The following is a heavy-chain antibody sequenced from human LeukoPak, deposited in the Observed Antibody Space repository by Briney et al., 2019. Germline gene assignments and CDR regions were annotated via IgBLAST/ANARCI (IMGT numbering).Heavy chain of an antibody. V-gene: IGHV3-23*01. Sequence: GGSLRLSCAASGFTFSSYWMSWVRQAPGKGLEWVSAISGSGGSTYYADSVKGRFTISRDNSKNTLYLQMNSLRAEDTAVYYCASHDSWSGYYTSLDYWGQGTLVTVSS. D-gene: IGHD3-3*01. CDR1: GFTFSSYW. CDR2: ISGSGGST. CDR3: ASHDSWSGYYTSLDY. J-gene: IGHJ4*02.